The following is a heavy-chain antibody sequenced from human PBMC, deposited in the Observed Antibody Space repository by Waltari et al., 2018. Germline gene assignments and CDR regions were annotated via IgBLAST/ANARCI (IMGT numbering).Heavy chain of an antibody. CDR2: INAGNGNT. V-gene: IGHV1-3*01. Sequence: QVQLVQSGAEVKKPGASVKVSCKASGYTFTSYAMHWVRQAPGQRLEWMGWINAGNGNTKYSQKFQGRVTISVDTSKNQFSLKLSSVTAADTAVYYCARHSSGWYQDYWGQGTLVTVSS. CDR1: GYTFTSYA. CDR3: ARHSSGWYQDY. J-gene: IGHJ4*02. D-gene: IGHD6-19*01.